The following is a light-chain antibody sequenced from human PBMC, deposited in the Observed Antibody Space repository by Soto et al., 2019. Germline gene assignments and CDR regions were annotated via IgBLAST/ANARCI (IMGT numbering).Light chain of an antibody. CDR1: QSVSSN. J-gene: IGKJ1*01. CDR2: GAS. V-gene: IGKV3-15*01. CDR3: QQYNNWPGT. Sequence: EIVLMQSPGILSLSPGERATVSCRASQSVSSNLAWYQQKPGQAPRLLIYGASTRATGIPARFSGSGSGTEFTLTISSLQSEDFAVYYCQQYNNWPGTFGQGTKVDIK.